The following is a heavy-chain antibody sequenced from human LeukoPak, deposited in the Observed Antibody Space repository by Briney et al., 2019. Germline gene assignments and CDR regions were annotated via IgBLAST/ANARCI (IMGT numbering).Heavy chain of an antibody. V-gene: IGHV3-64*01. CDR1: GFTFSRFP. Sequence: QPGGSLRLSCAASGFTFSRFPMHWVRQAPGKGLEYVSAISSDGGATYYANPVKGRFTISRDNSKNTLYLQMGSLRAEDMAVYYCAREVAYYDYWGQGTLVTVSS. J-gene: IGHJ4*02. CDR3: AREVAYYDY. CDR2: ISSDGGAT. D-gene: IGHD2-15*01.